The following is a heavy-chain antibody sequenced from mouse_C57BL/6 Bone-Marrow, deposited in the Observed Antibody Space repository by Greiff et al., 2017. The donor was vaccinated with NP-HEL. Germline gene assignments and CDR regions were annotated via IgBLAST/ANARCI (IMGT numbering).Heavy chain of an antibody. Sequence: EVQLVESGGGLVKPGGSLKLSCAASGFTFSSYAMSWVRQTPEKRLVWVATISDGGSYTSYPDNVKGRFTISRDNAKNNLYLQMSHLRCVDTAVDYCARDWYGSGYGCAYWGQGTLVTVSA. CDR1: GFTFSSYA. CDR3: ARDWYGSGYGCAY. D-gene: IGHD1-1*01. V-gene: IGHV5-4*01. J-gene: IGHJ3*01. CDR2: ISDGGSYT.